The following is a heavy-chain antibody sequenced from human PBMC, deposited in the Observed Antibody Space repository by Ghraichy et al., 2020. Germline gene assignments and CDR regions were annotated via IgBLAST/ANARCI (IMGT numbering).Heavy chain of an antibody. D-gene: IGHD3-10*01. CDR1: GGSFSGYY. J-gene: IGHJ6*02. CDR3: ARRHYSYGSVSLYYYGMDV. CDR2: INHSGST. V-gene: IGHV4-34*01. Sequence: SETLSLTCAVYGGSFSGYYWSWIRQPPGKGLEWIGEINHSGSTNYNPSLKSRVTISVDTSKNQFSLKLSSVTAADTAEYYCARRHYSYGSVSLYYYGMDVWGQGTTVTVSS.